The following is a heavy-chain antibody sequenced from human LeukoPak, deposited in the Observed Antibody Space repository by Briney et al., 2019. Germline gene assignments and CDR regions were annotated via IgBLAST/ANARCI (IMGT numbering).Heavy chain of an antibody. D-gene: IGHD6-19*01. CDR3: ARAQYSSANGHRPALKKLWFDP. J-gene: IGHJ5*02. Sequence: SETLSLTCTVSGGSISSYYWSWIRQPPGKGLEWIGYIYYSGSTNYNPSLKSRVTISVDTSKNQFSLKLSSVTAADTAVYYCARAQYSSANGHRPALKKLWFDPWGQGTLVTVSS. V-gene: IGHV4-59*01. CDR2: IYYSGST. CDR1: GGSISSYY.